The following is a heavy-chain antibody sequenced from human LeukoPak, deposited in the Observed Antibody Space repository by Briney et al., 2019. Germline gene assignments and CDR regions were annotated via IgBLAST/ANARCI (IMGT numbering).Heavy chain of an antibody. CDR3: ARYGHVREFDY. V-gene: IGHV1-69*10. D-gene: IGHD4-17*01. J-gene: IGHJ4*02. Sequence: SVKVSCKASGGTFSSYAISWVRQAPGQGLEWMGGIIPILGIANYAQKFQGRVTITADKSTSTAYMELSSLRSEDTAVYYCARYGHVREFDYWGQGTLVTVSS. CDR2: IIPILGIA. CDR1: GGTFSSYA.